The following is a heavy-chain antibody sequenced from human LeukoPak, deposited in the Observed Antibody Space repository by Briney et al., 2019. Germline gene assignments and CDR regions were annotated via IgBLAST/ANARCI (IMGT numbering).Heavy chain of an antibody. CDR2: IYYSGST. Sequence: SETLSLTCTVSGGSISSSSYYWGWIRQPPGKGLEWVGSIYYSGSTYYNPSLKSRVTISVDTSKNQFSLKLSSVTAADTAVYYCARSYSNYVYYYYYMDVWGKGTTVTVSS. V-gene: IGHV4-39*01. CDR3: ARSYSNYVYYYYYMDV. J-gene: IGHJ6*03. CDR1: GGSISSSSYY. D-gene: IGHD4-11*01.